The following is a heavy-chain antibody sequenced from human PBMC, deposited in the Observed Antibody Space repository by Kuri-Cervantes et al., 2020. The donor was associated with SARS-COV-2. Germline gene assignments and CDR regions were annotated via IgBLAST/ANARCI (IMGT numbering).Heavy chain of an antibody. Sequence: GGSLRLSCAASGFTFSSYEMNWVRQSPGKGLEWVSYISSSGSTIYYAASVKGRFTISRDNAKNTLYLQMNSLRAEDTAVYYCARGIGIAAAGHWGQGTLVTVSS. V-gene: IGHV3-48*03. J-gene: IGHJ4*02. CDR3: ARGIGIAAAGH. CDR2: ISSSGSTI. CDR1: GFTFSSYE. D-gene: IGHD6-13*01.